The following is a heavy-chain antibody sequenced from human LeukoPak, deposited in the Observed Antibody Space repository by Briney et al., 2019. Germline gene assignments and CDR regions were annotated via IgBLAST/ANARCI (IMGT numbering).Heavy chain of an antibody. CDR2: IIPIFGTA. CDR3: ARGYDDYYDSSGYYGDAFDI. V-gene: IGHV1-69*06. D-gene: IGHD3-22*01. J-gene: IGHJ3*02. Sequence: SVKVCCKASGYTFTNYYIHWVRQAPGQGLEWMGGIIPIFGTANYAQKFQGRVTITADKSTSTAYMELSSLRSEDTAVYYCARGYDDYYDSSGYYGDAFDIWGQGTMVTVSS. CDR1: GYTFTNYY.